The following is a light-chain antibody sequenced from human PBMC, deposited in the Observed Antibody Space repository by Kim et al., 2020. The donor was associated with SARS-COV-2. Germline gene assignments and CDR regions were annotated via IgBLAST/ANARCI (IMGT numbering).Light chain of an antibody. CDR1: RTIVNRY. J-gene: IGKJ2*01. CDR3: QQHGDSPPYT. Sequence: SPGDRASLPSRASRTIVNRYLARYKHQPGQAPRFLIYVGSSRPTGIPDRFSGSGSGTDFTLTISRLEPDDSAIYYCQQHGDSPPYTFGLGTKLEI. V-gene: IGKV3-20*01. CDR2: VGS.